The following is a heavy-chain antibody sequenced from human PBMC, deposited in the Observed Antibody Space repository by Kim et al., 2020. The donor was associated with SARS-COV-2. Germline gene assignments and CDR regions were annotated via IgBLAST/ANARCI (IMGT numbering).Heavy chain of an antibody. D-gene: IGHD6-13*01. Sequence: SVKGPFTISRNHANNSLYLQMNSLRAEDTAVYYCARVRGGIAAVRGMDVWGQGTTVTVSS. CDR3: ARVRGGIAAVRGMDV. V-gene: IGHV3-11*05. J-gene: IGHJ6*02.